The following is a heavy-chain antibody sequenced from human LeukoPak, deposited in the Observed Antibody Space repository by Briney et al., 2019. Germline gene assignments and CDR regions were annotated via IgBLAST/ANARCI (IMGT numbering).Heavy chain of an antibody. V-gene: IGHV1-18*01. J-gene: IGHJ4*02. D-gene: IGHD3-10*01. CDR3: ARDVKDYYGSGSYYTWDY. CDR2: ISAHNSNT. Sequence: ASVKVSCKASGYTCTSYGISWVRQAPGQGLEWMGWISAHNSNTDYAQKVQGRVTMTTETSTSTGYMELRSLRSDDTAVYYCARDVKDYYGSGSYYTWDYWGQGTLVTASS. CDR1: GYTCTSYG.